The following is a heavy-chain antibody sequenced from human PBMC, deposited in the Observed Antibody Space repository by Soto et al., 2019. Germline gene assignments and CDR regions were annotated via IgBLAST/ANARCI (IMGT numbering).Heavy chain of an antibody. V-gene: IGHV4-30-2*01. D-gene: IGHD1-1*01. J-gene: IGHJ5*02. Sequence: QLQLQESGSGLVRPSQTLSLTCAVSGGSISSGGYSWNWIRQPPGKGLEWIGYIYHSGSTLYNPSLKSRVTTSVAKSKNPFSLQLSSVTAAATAVYYCARDQLEGNWFDPWGQGTLVTVSS. CDR3: ARDQLEGNWFDP. CDR1: GGSISSGGYS. CDR2: IYHSGST.